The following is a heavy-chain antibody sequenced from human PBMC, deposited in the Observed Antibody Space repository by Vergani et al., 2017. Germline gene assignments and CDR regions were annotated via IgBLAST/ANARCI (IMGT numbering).Heavy chain of an antibody. CDR3: ARDGASA. Sequence: QVQLVESGGGVVQPGRSLRLSCAASGFTFSSYAMHWVRQAPGKGLEWVAVISYDGSNKYYADSVKGRFTISRDNSKNTLYLQMNSLRAEDTAVYYCARDGASAWGQGTLVTVSS. CDR2: ISYDGSNK. V-gene: IGHV3-30*04. J-gene: IGHJ4*02. D-gene: IGHD1-26*01. CDR1: GFTFSSYA.